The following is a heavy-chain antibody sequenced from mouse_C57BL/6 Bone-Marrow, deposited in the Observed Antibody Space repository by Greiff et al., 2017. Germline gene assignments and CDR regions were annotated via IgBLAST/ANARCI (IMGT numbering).Heavy chain of an antibody. CDR2: IRSKSNNYAT. Sequence: EVKLMESGGGLVQPKGSLKLSCAASGFSFNTYAMNWVRQAPGKGLEWVARIRSKSNNYATYYADSVKDRFTISRDDSESMLYLQMNNLKTEDTAMYYCVRPIDGDFWYAYWGQGTLVTVSA. CDR1: GFSFNTYA. V-gene: IGHV10-1*01. D-gene: IGHD2-13*01. CDR3: VRPIDGDFWYAY. J-gene: IGHJ3*01.